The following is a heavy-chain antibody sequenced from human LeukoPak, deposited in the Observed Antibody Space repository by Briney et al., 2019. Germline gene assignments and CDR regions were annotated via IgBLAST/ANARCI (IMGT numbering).Heavy chain of an antibody. Sequence: ASVKVSCKASGYTFTSYYMHWVRQAPGQGLEWMGIINPSGGGTSYAQKFQGRVTVTRDTSTSTVYIELSSLRSEDTAVYYCARGRRLDYYDILTGYYSYWGQGTLVTVSS. CDR1: GYTFTSYY. J-gene: IGHJ4*02. V-gene: IGHV1-46*01. D-gene: IGHD3-9*01. CDR3: ARGRRLDYYDILTGYYSY. CDR2: INPSGGGT.